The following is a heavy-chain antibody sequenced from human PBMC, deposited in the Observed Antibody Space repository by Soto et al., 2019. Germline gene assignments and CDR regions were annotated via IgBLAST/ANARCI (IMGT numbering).Heavy chain of an antibody. CDR1: GFTVSSSY. CDR2: IYIDGRT. V-gene: IGHV3-66*04. J-gene: IGHJ2*01. Sequence: EVQLVESGGGLVQPGGSLRLSCAASGFTVSSSYLGWVRQAPGKGLEWVSSIYIDGRTYYADSVRGRFTISTDNFKDTLYLQMHSLRVDHTAMYYCARHVGSYWYFDLWGRGTLVTVSS. CDR3: ARHVGSYWYFDL. D-gene: IGHD1-26*01.